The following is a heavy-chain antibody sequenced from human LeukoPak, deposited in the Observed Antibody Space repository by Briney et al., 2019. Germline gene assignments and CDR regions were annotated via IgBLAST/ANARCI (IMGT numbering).Heavy chain of an antibody. V-gene: IGHV4-34*01. CDR3: VREKGYYDSSGYTEYYFDY. Sequence: PSETLSLTCAVYGGSFSGYYWSWIRQPPGKGLEWIGEINHSGSTNYNPSLKSRVTISVDTSRNQFSLKLSSVTAADTAVYYCVREKGYYDSSGYTEYYFDYWGQGTLVTVSS. CDR2: INHSGST. CDR1: GGSFSGYY. J-gene: IGHJ4*02. D-gene: IGHD3-22*01.